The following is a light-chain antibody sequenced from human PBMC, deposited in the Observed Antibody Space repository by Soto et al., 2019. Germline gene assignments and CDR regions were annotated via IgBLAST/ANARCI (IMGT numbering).Light chain of an antibody. Sequence: QSVLTQPASVSGSPGQSITISCTGTSSDVGGYNYVSWYQQHPGKAPNLMIYDVSNRPSGVSNRFSGSKSGNTASLTISRLQAEDEAHYYCSSYRSTSYTSSATLVVFGGGTKLTVL. CDR1: SSDVGGYNY. CDR2: DVS. CDR3: SSYRSTSYTSSATLVV. J-gene: IGLJ2*01. V-gene: IGLV2-14*01.